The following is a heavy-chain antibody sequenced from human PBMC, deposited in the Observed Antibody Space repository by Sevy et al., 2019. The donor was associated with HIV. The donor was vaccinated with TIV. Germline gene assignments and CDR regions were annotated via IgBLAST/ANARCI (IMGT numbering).Heavy chain of an antibody. CDR3: ARVLADDYIWGSHRPKYYFDF. CDR2: INHSGST. Sequence: SETLSLTCAVYGGSFSAYYWNWIRQPPGKGLEWIGEINHSGSTNYNPSRKSRVTMSVDTSKKQFSLKLSSVTAADTAVYYCARVLADDYIWGSHRPKYYFDFWGQGTLVTVSS. D-gene: IGHD3-16*02. CDR1: GGSFSAYY. J-gene: IGHJ4*02. V-gene: IGHV4-34*01.